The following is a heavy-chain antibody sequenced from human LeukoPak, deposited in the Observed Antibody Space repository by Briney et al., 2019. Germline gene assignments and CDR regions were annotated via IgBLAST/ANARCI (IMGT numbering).Heavy chain of an antibody. CDR2: IHYSGST. CDR1: GGSISSGGYY. CDR3: ASGSTVTSFEG. Sequence: SETLSLTCTVSGGSISSGGYYWSWIRQPPGKGLEWIGFIHYSGSTNYNPSLKSRVTISVDTSKNQFSLKLSSATAADTAVYYCASGSTVTSFEGWGQGTLVTVSS. V-gene: IGHV4-61*08. J-gene: IGHJ4*02. D-gene: IGHD4-17*01.